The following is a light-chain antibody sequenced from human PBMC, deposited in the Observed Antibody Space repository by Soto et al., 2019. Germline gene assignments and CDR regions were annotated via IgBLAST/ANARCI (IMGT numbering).Light chain of an antibody. CDR2: DAS. CDR1: QGIRND. V-gene: IGKV1-39*01. CDR3: QQSDSTPYT. Sequence: IQMTQSPSSLSASLVYRITITCPASQGIRNDLGWYQQKPGKAPRLLIYDASSLLSGVPSRFSGSGSGTDFTLTIASLQPEDFSTYYCQQSDSTPYTFGQGTKVDIK. J-gene: IGKJ2*01.